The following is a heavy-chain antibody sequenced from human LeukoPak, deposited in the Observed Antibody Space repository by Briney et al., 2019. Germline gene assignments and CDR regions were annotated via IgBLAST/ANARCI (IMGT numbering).Heavy chain of an antibody. CDR2: ISGSGGST. Sequence: GGSLRLSCAASGFTFSSYAMSWVRQAPGKGLEWVSAISGSGGSTYYADSVKGRFTISRDNSKNTLYLQMNSLRAEDTAVYYCAKSPLQYCSGGSCYAMLFDYWGQGAPVTVSS. J-gene: IGHJ4*02. D-gene: IGHD2-15*01. V-gene: IGHV3-23*01. CDR3: AKSPLQYCSGGSCYAMLFDY. CDR1: GFTFSSYA.